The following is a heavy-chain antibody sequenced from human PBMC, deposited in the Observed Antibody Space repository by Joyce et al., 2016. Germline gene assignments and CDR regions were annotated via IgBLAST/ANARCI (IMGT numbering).Heavy chain of an antibody. V-gene: IGHV3-23*01. CDR1: GFIFSSYS. CDR2: ISASGGST. Sequence: EVQLSESGGGLLQPGKSLRLSCAASGFIFSSYSMSWVRQAPGKGLGWVSAISASGGSTYYADSVRGRFTISRDNSKNTVYLQLNSLRAEDTAVFYCAKGLKTQTYSFDYWGQGTLVTVSS. J-gene: IGHJ4*02. CDR3: AKGLKTQTYSFDY.